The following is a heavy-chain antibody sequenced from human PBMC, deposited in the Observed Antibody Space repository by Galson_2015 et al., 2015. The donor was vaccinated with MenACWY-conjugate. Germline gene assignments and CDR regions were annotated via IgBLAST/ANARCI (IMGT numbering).Heavy chain of an antibody. J-gene: IGHJ4*01. CDR1: GGSINPHNW. CDR2: IFHSGNI. Sequence: ETLSLTCAVSGGSINPHNWWCWVRRSPGQGLEWIGAIFHSGNINYNPSLKSRVTLSIDKSKNQFSLRLTSVTAADTAMFYCARNAYDGYCTFGVCSFFDYWGHGTLVTVSS. V-gene: IGHV4-4*02. D-gene: IGHD2-8*01. CDR3: ARNAYDGYCTFGVCSFFDY.